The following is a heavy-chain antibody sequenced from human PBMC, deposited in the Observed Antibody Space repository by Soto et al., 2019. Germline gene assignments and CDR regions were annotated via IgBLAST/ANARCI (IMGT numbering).Heavy chain of an antibody. V-gene: IGHV4-59*01. CDR2: IYYSGST. Sequence: PSETLSLTCTVSGGSISSYYWSWIRQPPGKGLEWIGYIYYSGSTNYNHSLKSRVTISVDTSKNQFSLTLSSVTAADTALYYCARNGVRTHGAYYVFCNGYFDYCYGMDVSGRGTTVIGSS. CDR1: GGSISSYY. D-gene: IGHD3-3*01. CDR3: ARNGVRTHGAYYVFCNGYFDYCYGMDV. J-gene: IGHJ6*02.